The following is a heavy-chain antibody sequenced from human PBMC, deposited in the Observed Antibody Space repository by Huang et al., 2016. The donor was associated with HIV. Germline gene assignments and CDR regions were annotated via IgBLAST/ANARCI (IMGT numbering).Heavy chain of an antibody. J-gene: IGHJ6*03. CDR2: IVVYNGNT. D-gene: IGHD5-18*01. V-gene: IGHV1-18*01. CDR1: GYTFSSFG. Sequence: QVQLVQSGAEVKKPGASVKVSCKASGYTFSSFGISWVRQAPGQGLEWVGGIVVYNGNTKVAKKFQGRLTMTTDTSTSTAYMELRSLRSDDTAVYYCARGGGIQLWLLGYYYMDVWGNGTTVTVSS. CDR3: ARGGGIQLWLLGYYYMDV.